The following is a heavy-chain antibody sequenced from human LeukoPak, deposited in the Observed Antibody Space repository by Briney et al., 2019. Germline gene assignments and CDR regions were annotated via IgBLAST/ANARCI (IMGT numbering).Heavy chain of an antibody. D-gene: IGHD3-22*01. J-gene: IGHJ4*02. CDR3: AKALGYYYDSSGYNY. CDR1: GFTFSSYA. V-gene: IGHV3-23*01. CDR2: ISGSGGST. Sequence: GGSLRLSCAASGFTFSSYAMSWVRQAPGKGLEWVSAISGSGGSTYYADSVKGRVTISRDNSKNTLYLQMNSLRAEDTAVYYCAKALGYYYDSSGYNYWGQGTLVTVSS.